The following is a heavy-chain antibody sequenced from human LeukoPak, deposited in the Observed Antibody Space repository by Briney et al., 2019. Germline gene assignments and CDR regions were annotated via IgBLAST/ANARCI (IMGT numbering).Heavy chain of an antibody. Sequence: GGSLRLSCAASGFTFSKNWMSWVRQAPGKGLEWVANIKQDGSEQYYVDSVKGRFTISRDNAKNSLYLQMNSLRAEDTAVYYCAREAKLMTTVYYLDYWGQGTLVTVSS. CDR3: AREAKLMTTVYYLDY. CDR2: IKQDGSEQ. J-gene: IGHJ4*02. V-gene: IGHV3-7*04. CDR1: GFTFSKNW. D-gene: IGHD4-11*01.